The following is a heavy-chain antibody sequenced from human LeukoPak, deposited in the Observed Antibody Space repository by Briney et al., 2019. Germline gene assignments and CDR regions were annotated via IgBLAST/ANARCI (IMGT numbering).Heavy chain of an antibody. CDR3: AKDVTGTTRAFDY. D-gene: IGHD1-20*01. CDR1: GFTFSTYY. V-gene: IGHV3-21*04. J-gene: IGHJ4*02. CDR2: ISSTGSYV. Sequence: SGGSLRLSCAASGFTFSTYYFTWVRQAPGKGLEWVSSISSTGSYVYYADSVKGRFTISRDNAKNSLYLQMNSLRAEDTALYYCAKDVTGTTRAFDYWGQGTLVTVSS.